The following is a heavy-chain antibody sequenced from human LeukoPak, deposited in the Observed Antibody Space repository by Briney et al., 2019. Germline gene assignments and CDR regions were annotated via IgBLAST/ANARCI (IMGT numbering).Heavy chain of an antibody. CDR1: GGSISSSSYY. CDR2: IYYSGST. J-gene: IGHJ4*02. CDR3: ARQYYGSGSYYIHHHFDC. V-gene: IGHV4-39*01. D-gene: IGHD3-10*01. Sequence: PSETLSLTCTVSGGSISSSSYYWGWIRQPPGKGLEWIGSIYYSGSTYYNPSLKSRVTISVDTSKNQFSLKLSSVTAADTAVYYCARQYYGSGSYYIHHHFDCWGQGTLVTVSS.